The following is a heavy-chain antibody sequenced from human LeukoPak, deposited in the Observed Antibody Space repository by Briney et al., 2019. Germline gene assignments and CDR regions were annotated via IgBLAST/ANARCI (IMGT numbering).Heavy chain of an antibody. V-gene: IGHV1-69*13. D-gene: IGHD3-10*01. CDR3: TRSRGSGGYLDY. CDR1: GGTFSSYA. Sequence: SVKVSCKASGGTFSSYAINWVRQAPGQGLEWMGRIVPIFGTTNYAQNFQGRVTITADESTSTAYMELSSLRSEDTAVYYCTRSRGSGGYLDYWGQGTLVTVSS. J-gene: IGHJ4*02. CDR2: IVPIFGTT.